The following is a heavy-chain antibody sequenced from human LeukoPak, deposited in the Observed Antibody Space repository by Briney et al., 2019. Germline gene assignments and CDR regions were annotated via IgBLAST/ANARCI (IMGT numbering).Heavy chain of an antibody. CDR1: GGSITSNNW. CDR3: ARYGSGSYIDY. Sequence: SETLSLTCAVSGGSITSNNWWSWVRQPPGKGLEWIGEIYHSGSTNYNPSLKSRVTISVDKSKNQFSLELTSVTAADTAVYYCARYGSGSYIDYWGQGTLVTVSS. CDR2: IYHSGST. D-gene: IGHD3-10*01. V-gene: IGHV4-4*02. J-gene: IGHJ4*02.